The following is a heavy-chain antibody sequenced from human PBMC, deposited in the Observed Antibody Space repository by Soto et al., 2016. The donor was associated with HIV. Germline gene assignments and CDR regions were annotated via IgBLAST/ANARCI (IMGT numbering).Heavy chain of an antibody. V-gene: IGHV1-69*13. D-gene: IGHD6-13*01. CDR3: ARGGRSWLGKDYFDY. CDR1: GGSLSSYA. J-gene: IGHJ4*02. Sequence: QVQLVQSGAEVKKPGSSVNVSCKASGGSLSSYAFSWVRQAPGQGLEWMGGIIPIFGTANYAQKFQGRFTITADGSTSTAYMELSSLRSEDTAVYYCARGGRSWLGKDYFDYWGQGTLVTVSS. CDR2: IIPIFGTA.